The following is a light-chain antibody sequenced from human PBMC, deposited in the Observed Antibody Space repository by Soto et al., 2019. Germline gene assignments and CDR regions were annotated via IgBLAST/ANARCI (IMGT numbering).Light chain of an antibody. Sequence: EIVLTQSPGTLALSPGERATLSCRASQSINGKYFSWYQQKPGQAPRILTYGGSRRATGVPDRFSGAGSGTDFTLTISRLEPEDFAVFYCQQYAFSPRTFGQGTRLQIK. V-gene: IGKV3-20*01. CDR2: GGS. CDR1: QSINGKY. J-gene: IGKJ5*01. CDR3: QQYAFSPRT.